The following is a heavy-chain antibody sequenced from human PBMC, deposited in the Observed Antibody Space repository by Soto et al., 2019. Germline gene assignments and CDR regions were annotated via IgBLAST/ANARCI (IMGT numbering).Heavy chain of an antibody. CDR3: ASLYYDSSGYYYAADYYYGMDV. CDR1: GGTFSSYA. D-gene: IGHD3-22*01. V-gene: IGHV1-69*01. J-gene: IGHJ6*02. Sequence: QVQLVQSGAEVKKPGSSVKVSCKASGGTFSSYAISWVRQAPGQGLEWMGGIIPILGTANYAQKFQGRVTITADESTSTAYMELSSLRSEDTAVYYCASLYYDSSGYYYAADYYYGMDVWGQGTTVTVSS. CDR2: IIPILGTA.